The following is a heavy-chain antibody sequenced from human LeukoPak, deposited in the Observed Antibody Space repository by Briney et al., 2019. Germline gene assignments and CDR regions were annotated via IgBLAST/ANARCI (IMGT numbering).Heavy chain of an antibody. CDR1: GFTFSSYG. J-gene: IGHJ4*02. CDR2: IYSGGST. V-gene: IGHV3-53*01. CDR3: ARASGRPGYYYDSSGYYYFDY. Sequence: PGGSLRLSCAASGFTFSSYGMHWVRQAPGKGLEWVSVIYSGGSTYYADSVKGRFTISRDNSKNTLYLQMNSLRAEDTAVYYCARASGRPGYYYDSSGYYYFDYWGQGTLVTVSS. D-gene: IGHD3-22*01.